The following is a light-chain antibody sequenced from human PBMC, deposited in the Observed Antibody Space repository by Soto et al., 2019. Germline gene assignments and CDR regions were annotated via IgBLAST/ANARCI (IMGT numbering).Light chain of an antibody. J-gene: IGLJ2*01. Sequence: QSALTQPPSASGSPGQSVTISCTGTSSDVGAYNYVSWYQQHPGKAPKLMIYEVTKRPSGVPDRFSGSKSGNTASLTVSGLQAEDESGYYCSSYAGTNNVLFGGGTKLTVL. CDR2: EVT. V-gene: IGLV2-8*01. CDR3: SSYAGTNNVL. CDR1: SSDVGAYNY.